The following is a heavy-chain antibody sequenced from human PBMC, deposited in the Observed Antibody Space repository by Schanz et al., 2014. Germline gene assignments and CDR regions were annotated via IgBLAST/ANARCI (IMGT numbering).Heavy chain of an antibody. J-gene: IGHJ4*02. CDR3: AKGQLLSYYFDY. V-gene: IGHV3-33*06. D-gene: IGHD2-21*01. CDR1: GFTFSSYG. CDR2: IWYDGNNK. Sequence: VQLVESGGGLVQPGRSLRLSCAASGFTFSSYGMHWVRQAPGKGLEWVAVIWYDGNNKFYADSVKGRFTISRDNSKNTLYLQMNSLRAEDTAVYYCAKGQLLSYYFDYWGQGTLVTVSS.